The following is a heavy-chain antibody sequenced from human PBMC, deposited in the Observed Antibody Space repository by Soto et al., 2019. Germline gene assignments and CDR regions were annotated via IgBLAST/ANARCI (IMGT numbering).Heavy chain of an antibody. CDR2: IYSGGNT. J-gene: IGHJ6*02. V-gene: IGHV3-53*02. CDR3: ARGMDGMDV. CDR1: DFSVSNNY. Sequence: EVQLMETGGGLIQPGGSLRLSCAASDFSVSNNYMTWVRQAPGKGLEWVSVIYSGGNTYYADNVKGRFTISRDSSTNTLYLQMNSLRVKDTAVYYCARGMDGMDVWGQGTTVTVSS.